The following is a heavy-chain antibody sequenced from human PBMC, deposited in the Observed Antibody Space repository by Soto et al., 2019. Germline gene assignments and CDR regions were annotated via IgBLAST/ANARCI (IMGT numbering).Heavy chain of an antibody. CDR2: ISDDGDKR. CDR1: GFTFSNYG. J-gene: IGHJ4*02. D-gene: IGHD1-26*01. Sequence: GGSLRLSCGVSGFTFSNYGMHWVRQPPGKGLEWVALISDDGDKRYYADSVRGRLIISRDNSKDTLYLQMNSLGPDDTAVYLCAKARVRIVGANSFDYWGQGTPVTVSS. V-gene: IGHV3-30*18. CDR3: AKARVRIVGANSFDY.